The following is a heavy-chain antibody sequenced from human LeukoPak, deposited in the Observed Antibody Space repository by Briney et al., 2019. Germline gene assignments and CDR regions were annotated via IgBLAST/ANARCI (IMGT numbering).Heavy chain of an antibody. CDR2: INHSGST. D-gene: IGHD3-10*01. V-gene: IGHV4-34*01. Sequence: PSETLSPTCAVYGGSFSGYYWSWIRQPPGKGLEWIGEINHSGSTNYNPSLKSRVTISVDTSKNQFSLKLSSVTAADTAVYYCARTRMVRGAPRFGGPLDYWGQGTLVTVSS. CDR1: GGSFSGYY. CDR3: ARTRMVRGAPRFGGPLDY. J-gene: IGHJ4*02.